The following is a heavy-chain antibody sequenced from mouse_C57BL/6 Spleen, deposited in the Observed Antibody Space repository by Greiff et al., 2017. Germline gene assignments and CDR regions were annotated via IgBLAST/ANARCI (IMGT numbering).Heavy chain of an antibody. Sequence: EVHLVESGGGLVKPGGSLKLSCAASGFTFSDYGMHWVRQAPEKGLEWVAYISSGSSTIYYADTVKGRFTISRDNAKNTLFLQMTSLGSEDTAMYYCARSGSSYFYYFDYWGQGTTLTVSS. CDR1: GFTFSDYG. CDR2: ISSGSSTI. V-gene: IGHV5-17*01. J-gene: IGHJ2*01. CDR3: ARSGSSYFYYFDY. D-gene: IGHD1-1*01.